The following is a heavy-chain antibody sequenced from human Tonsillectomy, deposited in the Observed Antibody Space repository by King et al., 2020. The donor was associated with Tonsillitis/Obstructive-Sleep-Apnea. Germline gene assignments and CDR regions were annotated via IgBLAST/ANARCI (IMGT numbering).Heavy chain of an antibody. CDR1: GFTFSDVW. J-gene: IGHJ4*02. CDR3: TAGFGKTDSDS. D-gene: IGHD3-16*01. CDR2: IQREIDGGTT. Sequence: VQLVESGGGLVKPGGSLRLSCTASGFTFSDVWMTWVRQAPGQGLEWVARIQREIDGGTTDYPTSIKGRFTISMDDSTNTVDLQRNSVQTEDTAVYYCTAGFGKTDSDSWGQGTLVTVSS. V-gene: IGHV3-15*01.